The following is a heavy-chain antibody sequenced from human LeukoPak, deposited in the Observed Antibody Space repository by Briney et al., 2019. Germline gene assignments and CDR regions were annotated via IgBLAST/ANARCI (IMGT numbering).Heavy chain of an antibody. Sequence: SETLSLTCAVYGGSFSGYYWSWIRQPPGKGLEWIGEINHSGSTNYNPSLKSRVTISVDTSKNQFSLKLSSVTAADTPVYYCARARIAAAAPHFDYWGQGTLVTVSS. V-gene: IGHV4-34*01. J-gene: IGHJ4*02. D-gene: IGHD6-13*01. CDR3: ARARIAAAAPHFDY. CDR1: GGSFSGYY. CDR2: INHSGST.